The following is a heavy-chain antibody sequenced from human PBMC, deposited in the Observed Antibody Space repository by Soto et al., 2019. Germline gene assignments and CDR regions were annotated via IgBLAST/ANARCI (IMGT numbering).Heavy chain of an antibody. CDR1: GYSFTSYW. V-gene: IGHV5-51*01. D-gene: IGHD6-13*01. CDR3: ARARGAVYSSSWYYFDY. Sequence: GESLKISCKGSGYSFTSYWIGWVRQMPGKGLEWMGIIYPGDSDTRYSPSFQGQVTISADKSISTAYLQWSSLKASDTAMYYCARARGAVYSSSWYYFDYWGQGTLVTVSS. J-gene: IGHJ4*02. CDR2: IYPGDSDT.